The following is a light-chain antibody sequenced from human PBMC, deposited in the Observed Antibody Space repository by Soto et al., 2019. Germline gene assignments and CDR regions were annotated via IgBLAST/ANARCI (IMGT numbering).Light chain of an antibody. V-gene: IGKV3-20*01. CDR3: QQYGSSPRT. Sequence: EIVLTQSPGTLSLSPGERATLSCRASQSVSSNYLAWYQQKPGQAPRLLIYGASSRATGIPDRFSGSGSRTDFTLTISRLEPEDFAVYYCQQYGSSPRTFGQGTKVEI. J-gene: IGKJ1*01. CDR1: QSVSSNY. CDR2: GAS.